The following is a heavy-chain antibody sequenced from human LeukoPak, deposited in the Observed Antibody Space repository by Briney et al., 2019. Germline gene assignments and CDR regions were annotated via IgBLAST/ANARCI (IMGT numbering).Heavy chain of an antibody. CDR1: GFIFPNSG. V-gene: IGHV3-23*01. J-gene: IGHJ4*02. Sequence: PGGTLRLSCAASGFIFPNSGMSWVRQAPGKGLEWVSSITTTGGTTFDADSVKGRFTISRDNSKNTLFLQMNSLRAEDTAVYYCAKPARTHYADYWGPGTLVTVSS. CDR2: ITTTGGTT. D-gene: IGHD1-14*01. CDR3: AKPARTHYADY.